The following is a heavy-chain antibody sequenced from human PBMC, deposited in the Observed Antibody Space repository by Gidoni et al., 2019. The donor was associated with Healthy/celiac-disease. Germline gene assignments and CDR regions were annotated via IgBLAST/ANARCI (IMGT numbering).Heavy chain of an antibody. Sequence: QVQLGESGGGVVQPGRSLRFSCAASGFTFGSYGLHWVRQAPGKGLEWVAVISDDGSNKYYADSVKGRFTISRDNSNNTLYLQMNSLRAEDTAVYYCAKELRGGAAAGNYRSRGYFQHWGQGTLVTVSS. D-gene: IGHD6-13*01. J-gene: IGHJ1*01. CDR2: ISDDGSNK. CDR3: AKELRGGAAAGNYRSRGYFQH. CDR1: GFTFGSYG. V-gene: IGHV3-30*18.